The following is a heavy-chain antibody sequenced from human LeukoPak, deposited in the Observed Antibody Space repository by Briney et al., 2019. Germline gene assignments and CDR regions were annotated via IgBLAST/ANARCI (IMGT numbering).Heavy chain of an antibody. Sequence: GGSLRLSCAASGFTFSSYWMSWVRQAPGKGLEWVANINQDGSEKYYVDSVKGRFTISRDNAKNSLYLQMNSLRAEDTAVYYCATPRVKAHYDFWSGYSFWGQGTLVTVSS. CDR3: ATPRVKAHYDFWSGYSF. CDR2: INQDGSEK. J-gene: IGHJ4*02. CDR1: GFTFSSYW. V-gene: IGHV3-7*03. D-gene: IGHD3-3*01.